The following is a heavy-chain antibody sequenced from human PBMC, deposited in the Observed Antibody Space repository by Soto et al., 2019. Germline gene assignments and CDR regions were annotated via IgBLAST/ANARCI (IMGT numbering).Heavy chain of an antibody. CDR2: SNPNSGGT. J-gene: IGHJ6*02. CDR3: ARDETPRCYYYGMDV. V-gene: IGHV1-2*04. CDR1: GYTFTGYY. Sequence: QVQLVQSGAEVKKPGASVKVSCKASGYTFTGYYMHWVRQAPGQGLEWMGWSNPNSGGTNYAQKFPAWVTITTDTSISTAYLELCTLPSVDTSVYYFARDETPRCYYYGMDVWGQGTTVTVSS. D-gene: IGHD2-8*01.